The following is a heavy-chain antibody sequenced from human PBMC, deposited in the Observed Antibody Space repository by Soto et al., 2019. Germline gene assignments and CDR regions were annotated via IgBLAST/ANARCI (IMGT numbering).Heavy chain of an antibody. Sequence: PGGSLRLSCAASGFTFNNYVMSWVRQAPGKGLEWVSSISSSGGTPYYGDSLEGRFIISRDNSRDTLYLQMHSLRAEDTAVYFCATAPYANSGYYRPNWGQGTLVPVSS. V-gene: IGHV3-23*01. D-gene: IGHD3-22*01. CDR3: ATAPYANSGYYRPN. CDR2: ISSSGGTP. J-gene: IGHJ4*02. CDR1: GFTFNNYV.